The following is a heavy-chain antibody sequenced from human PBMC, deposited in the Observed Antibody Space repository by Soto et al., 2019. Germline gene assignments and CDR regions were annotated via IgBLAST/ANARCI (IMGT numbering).Heavy chain of an antibody. CDR2: IYYSGST. Sequence: SETLSLTCTVSSGSINNYYWSWIRQPPGKGLEWIGYIYYSGSTNYNPSLKSRVTISVDTSKNQFSLKLSSVTAADTAVYYCTRPRPDFGYLENDYRGLGTVVTVSS. V-gene: IGHV4-59*08. CDR3: TRPRPDFGYLENDY. CDR1: SGSINNYY. D-gene: IGHD5-18*01. J-gene: IGHJ4*02.